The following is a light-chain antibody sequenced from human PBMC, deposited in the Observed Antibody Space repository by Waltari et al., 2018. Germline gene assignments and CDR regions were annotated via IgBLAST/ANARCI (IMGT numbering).Light chain of an antibody. Sequence: DVVMTQSPLSLPVTLGQPATISCRSSQTLVHSDGKTYLNWFHQRPGQSPMRLIYKVFNRDSGVPDRFSGSGSGTDFTLKISRVEAEDVGTYYCMQATQWPLTFGQGTKVEIK. CDR1: QTLVHSDGKTY. J-gene: IGKJ1*01. CDR3: MQATQWPLT. CDR2: KVF. V-gene: IGKV2-30*02.